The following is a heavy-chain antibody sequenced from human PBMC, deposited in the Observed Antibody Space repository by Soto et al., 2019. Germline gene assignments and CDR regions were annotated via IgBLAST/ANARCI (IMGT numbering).Heavy chain of an antibody. J-gene: IGHJ6*03. CDR2: ISGSGGST. Sequence: EVQLLESGEGLVQPGGSLRLSCAASGFIFSSYALSWVRQAPGKGLEWVSGISGSGGSTYYADFVKGRFTISRDNSKSPPYLQMNSLRAEDTAVYYCAKASSSGSDYSYNMDVWGKGTTVTVSS. V-gene: IGHV3-23*01. D-gene: IGHD6-25*01. CDR3: AKASSSGSDYSYNMDV. CDR1: GFIFSSYA.